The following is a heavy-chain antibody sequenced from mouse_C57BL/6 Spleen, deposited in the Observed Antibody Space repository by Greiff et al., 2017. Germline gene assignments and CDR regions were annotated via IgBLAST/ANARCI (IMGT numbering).Heavy chain of an antibody. J-gene: IGHJ1*03. CDR1: GFTFSDYY. CDR3: ARDYDEGYWYFDV. D-gene: IGHD2-12*01. Sequence: EVKLVESEGGLVQPGSSMKLSCTASGFTFSDYYMAWVRQVPEKGLEWVANINYDGSSTYYLDSLQSRFIISRDNAKNILYLQMSSLKSEDTATYYCARDYDEGYWYFDVWGTGTTATVSS. V-gene: IGHV5-16*01. CDR2: INYDGSST.